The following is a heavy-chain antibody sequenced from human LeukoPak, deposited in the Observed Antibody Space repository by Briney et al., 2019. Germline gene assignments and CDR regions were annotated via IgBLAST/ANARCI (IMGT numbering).Heavy chain of an antibody. V-gene: IGHV4-59*01. D-gene: IGHD6-19*01. CDR1: GGSIGYYY. Sequence: SETLSLTCFVSGGSIGYYYWSWIRQPPGKGLEWIGYIYYSGSTNYNPSLKSRVTISVDTSKNQFSLKLSSVTAADTAVYYCARHGYSSGSLAWFDPWGQGTQVTVSS. CDR2: IYYSGST. J-gene: IGHJ5*02. CDR3: ARHGYSSGSLAWFDP.